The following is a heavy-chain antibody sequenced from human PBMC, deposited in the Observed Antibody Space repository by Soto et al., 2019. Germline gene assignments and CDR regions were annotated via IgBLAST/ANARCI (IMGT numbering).Heavy chain of an antibody. J-gene: IGHJ3*02. CDR1: GFTFSSCS. D-gene: IGHD6-13*01. V-gene: IGHV3-21*01. Sequence: EVQLVESGGGLVKPGGSLRLSCAASGFTFSSCSMNWVRQAPGKGLEWVSSISSSSSYIHYADSVKGRFTISRDNAKNSLYLQMNSLRAEDTAVYYCARSSSWDAFDIWGQGTMVTVSS. CDR3: ARSSSWDAFDI. CDR2: ISSSSSYI.